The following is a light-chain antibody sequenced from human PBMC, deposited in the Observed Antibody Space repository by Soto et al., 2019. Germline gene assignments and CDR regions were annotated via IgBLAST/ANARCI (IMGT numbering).Light chain of an antibody. V-gene: IGLV2-14*01. CDR1: SSDVGGYNY. CDR3: SSYTSSSTFYV. Sequence: QSALTQPASVSGSPGQSITISCPGTSSDVGGYNYVSWYQQHPGKAPRLMIYDVSNRPSGVSNRFSGSKSGNTASLTISGLQAEDEADYYYSSYTSSSTFYVFGPGTKVTVL. CDR2: DVS. J-gene: IGLJ1*01.